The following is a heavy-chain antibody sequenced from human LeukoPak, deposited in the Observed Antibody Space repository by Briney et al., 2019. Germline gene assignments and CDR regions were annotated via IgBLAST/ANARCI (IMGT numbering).Heavy chain of an antibody. CDR3: ARHRGYYGSGSYLAAFDI. J-gene: IGHJ3*02. CDR2: IYYSGST. Sequence: PSETLSLTCTVSGGSISSYYWSWIRQPPGKGLEWIGYIYYSGSTNYNPSLKSRVTISVDTSKNQFSLKLSSVTAADTAVYYCARHRGYYGSGSYLAAFDIWGQGTMVTVSS. V-gene: IGHV4-59*08. CDR1: GGSISSYY. D-gene: IGHD3-10*01.